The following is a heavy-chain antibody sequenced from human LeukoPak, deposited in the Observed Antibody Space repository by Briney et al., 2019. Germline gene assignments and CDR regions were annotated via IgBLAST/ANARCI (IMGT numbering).Heavy chain of an antibody. CDR3: ARVAPYYGGDCYSRYFDY. CDR1: GFAFSAHY. J-gene: IGHJ4*02. D-gene: IGHD2-21*01. Sequence: PGGSLRLSCAASGFAFSAHYMDWVRQTPGKGLEWVGRSRNKDNKYTTEYAASVKGRFTISRDESKNSLYLQMNSLTTEDTAVYYCARVAPYYGGDCYSRYFDYWGQGTLVTVSS. CDR2: SRNKDNKYTT. V-gene: IGHV3-72*01.